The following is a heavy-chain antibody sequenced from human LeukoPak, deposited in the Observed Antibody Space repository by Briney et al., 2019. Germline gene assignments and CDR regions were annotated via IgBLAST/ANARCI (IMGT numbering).Heavy chain of an antibody. V-gene: IGHV3-21*01. CDR2: ISTSSTFI. J-gene: IGHJ5*02. D-gene: IGHD2/OR15-2a*01. CDR3: ARADCSSSTCYLRSSWFDP. CDR1: GFSLSSYD. Sequence: PGGSLRLSRAASGFSLSSYDMNWVRQAPGKGLEWVSSISTSSTFIYYTYSVKGRFTISRDNAKNSLYLQMNSLSAEDTAVYYCARADCSSSTCYLRSSWFDPWGQGTLVTVSS.